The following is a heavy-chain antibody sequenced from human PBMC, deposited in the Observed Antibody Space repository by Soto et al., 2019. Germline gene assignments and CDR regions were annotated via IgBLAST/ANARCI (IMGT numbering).Heavy chain of an antibody. V-gene: IGHV4-31*03. D-gene: IGHD6-6*01. J-gene: IGHJ5*02. CDR3: ARGVAARGREGDWFDH. CDR2: IYYSGST. Sequence: SETLSLTCTVSGGSISSGGYYWSWIRQHPGKGLEWIGYIYYSGSTYYNPSLKSRVTISVDTSKNQFSLKLSSVTAADTAVYYCARGVAARGREGDWFDHWGQGTLVTVSS. CDR1: GGSISSGGYY.